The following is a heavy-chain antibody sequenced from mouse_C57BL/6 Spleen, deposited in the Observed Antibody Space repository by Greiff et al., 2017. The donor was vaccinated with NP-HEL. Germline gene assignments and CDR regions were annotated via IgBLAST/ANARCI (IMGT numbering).Heavy chain of an antibody. Sequence: EVKLMESGGGLVQPGGSLSLSCEASGFTFTDYYMSWVRQPPGKALEWLGFIRNKANGYTTEYSASVKGRFTISRDNSQSILYLQMNALRAEDSATYYCARYTHYSNYGSKYFDYWGQGTTLTVSS. D-gene: IGHD2-5*01. CDR3: ARYTHYSNYGSKYFDY. CDR2: IRNKANGYTT. CDR1: GFTFTDYY. V-gene: IGHV7-3*01. J-gene: IGHJ2*01.